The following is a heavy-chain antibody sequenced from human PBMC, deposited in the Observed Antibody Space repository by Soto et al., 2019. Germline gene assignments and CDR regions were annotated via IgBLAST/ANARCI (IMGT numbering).Heavy chain of an antibody. CDR2: INSKTDGGTT. D-gene: IGHD5-18*01. V-gene: IGHV3-15*01. CDR1: GFTFSNAW. Sequence: WGSLRLSCAASGFTFSNAWMSWVRQAPGKGLEWVGRINSKTDGGTTDSAAPVNGRFTISRDESKNTLYLQMNSLKTEDTAVYYCTTFRGYSDGCYYYYYGMDVWGQGTTVTVSS. J-gene: IGHJ6*02. CDR3: TTFRGYSDGCYYYYYGMDV.